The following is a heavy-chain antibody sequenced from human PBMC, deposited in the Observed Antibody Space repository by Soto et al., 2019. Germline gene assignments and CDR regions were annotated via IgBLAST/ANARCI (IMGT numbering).Heavy chain of an antibody. V-gene: IGHV1-2*02. CDR1: GYSFTKYH. Sequence: GASVKVSCKASGYSFTKYHMHWVRQAPGQGLEWMGWINPGSGVTNQAQKFQGRVTMTRDTSITTTYMELNSLTSDDTAVYYCARVAGHKNARFVTWRQGSLLTVSA. CDR3: ARVAGHKNARFVT. J-gene: IGHJ4*02. CDR2: INPGSGVT. D-gene: IGHD1-1*01.